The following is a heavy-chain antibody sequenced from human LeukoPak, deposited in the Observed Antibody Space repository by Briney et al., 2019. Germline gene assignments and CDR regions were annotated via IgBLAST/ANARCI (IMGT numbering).Heavy chain of an antibody. J-gene: IGHJ4*02. D-gene: IGHD2-8*01. Sequence: GGSLRLSCAASGFTFSSYSMNWVRQAPGTGLEWVAVISSDGKNKIYADSVKGRFTISRDNSRNTLFLQMNSLTTEDTAVYYCARDPMADLDYWGQGTLVTVSS. CDR3: ARDPMADLDY. V-gene: IGHV3-30*03. CDR1: GFTFSSYS. CDR2: ISSDGKNK.